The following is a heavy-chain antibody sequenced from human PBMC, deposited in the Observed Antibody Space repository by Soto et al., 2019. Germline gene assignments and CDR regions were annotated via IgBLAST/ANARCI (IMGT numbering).Heavy chain of an antibody. J-gene: IGHJ5*01. CDR2: INAGNGNT. Sequence: QVQFMQSGAEVKKPGASVKVSCKASGYTFNSHAIHWVRQAPGQRPEWLGWINAGNGNTYYSEKYEGRVTFTRDRAATTVNMELTSLTSEDTAIYYCGRDQSGIGYYVDWFDSWGQGTLVTVSS. V-gene: IGHV1-3*01. CDR1: GYTFNSHA. CDR3: GRDQSGIGYYVDWFDS. D-gene: IGHD3-10*02.